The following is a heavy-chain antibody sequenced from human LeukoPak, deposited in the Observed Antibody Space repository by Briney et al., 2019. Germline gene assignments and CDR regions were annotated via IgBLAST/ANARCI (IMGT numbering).Heavy chain of an antibody. V-gene: IGHV1-2*06. CDR3: ARDRGKVANGY. Sequence: ASVKVSCKASGYTFTGYYIHWMRQAPGQGLEWMGRINPDSGGPNYAHKFQGRVTMTRDTSISTAYMDLSRLTSDDTAVYFCARDRGKVANGYWGQGTLVIVSS. J-gene: IGHJ1*01. CDR1: GYTFTGYY. D-gene: IGHD3-10*01. CDR2: INPDSGGP.